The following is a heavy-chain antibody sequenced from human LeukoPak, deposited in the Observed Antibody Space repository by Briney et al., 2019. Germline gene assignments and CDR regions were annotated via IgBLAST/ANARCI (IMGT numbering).Heavy chain of an antibody. J-gene: IGHJ4*02. CDR3: ASEAGPTRQIDY. Sequence: PGGSLRLSCAASGFTFSSYAMHWVRQAPGKGLEWVAVISYDGSNKYYADSVKGRFTISRDNSKNTLYLQMNSLRAEDTAVYYCASEAGPTRQIDYWAQGTLVTVSS. V-gene: IGHV3-30-3*01. CDR1: GFTFSSYA. D-gene: IGHD5-24*01. CDR2: ISYDGSNK.